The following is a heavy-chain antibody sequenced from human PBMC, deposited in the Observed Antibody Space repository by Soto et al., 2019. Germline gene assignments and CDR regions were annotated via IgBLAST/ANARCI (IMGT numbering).Heavy chain of an antibody. CDR1: GFTFDDYG. J-gene: IGHJ3*01. CDR3: ARDQLYYNDISGRPLNAFDV. D-gene: IGHD3-22*01. CDR2: INWNGGST. Sequence: PGGSLRLSCAASGFTFDDYGMSCDRQAPGKGLEWVSGINWNGGSTNYADSVKGRFTISRDNAKNSLYLQMNSLRAEDTAVYYCARDQLYYNDISGRPLNAFDVWGQGTMVT. V-gene: IGHV3-20*04.